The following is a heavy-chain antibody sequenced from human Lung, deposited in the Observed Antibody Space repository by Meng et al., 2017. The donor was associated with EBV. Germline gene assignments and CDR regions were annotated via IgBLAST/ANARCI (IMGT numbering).Heavy chain of an antibody. CDR2: ISYDGTKK. CDR3: TPFDY. V-gene: IGHV3-30*03. Sequence: QVQLGESGGGVVQPGRSLRLSCAASGFTFSNYGMHWVRQAPGKGLEWVAVISYDGTKKYYADSVEGRFTISRDNSKNTLFLQMNSLKVEDTAVYYCTPFDYWGQGTLVTVSS. J-gene: IGHJ4*02. CDR1: GFTFSNYG.